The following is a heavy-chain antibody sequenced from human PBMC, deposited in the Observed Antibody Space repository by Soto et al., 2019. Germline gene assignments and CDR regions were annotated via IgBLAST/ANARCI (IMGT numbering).Heavy chain of an antibody. J-gene: IGHJ4*02. D-gene: IGHD2-21*01. CDR1: GFTVTTYG. CDR2: LTHDGSRD. Sequence: QVQLVESGGGVVQPGRSLRLSCAAAGFTVTTYGMQWVRQAPGKGLEWVARLTHDGSRDFYADSVKGRFTISRDTSKNTLYLQMNSLRPEDTAVYYCASIADYWGQGTLVTVSS. CDR3: ASIADY. V-gene: IGHV3-30*03.